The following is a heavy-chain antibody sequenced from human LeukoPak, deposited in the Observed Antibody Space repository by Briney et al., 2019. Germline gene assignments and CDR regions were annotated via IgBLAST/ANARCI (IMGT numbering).Heavy chain of an antibody. CDR2: MNPNSGNT. CDR1: VYTFTSYD. J-gene: IGHJ4*02. Sequence: GASVKVSCKASVYTFTSYDINWVRQATGQGLEWMGWMNPNSGNTGYAQKFQGRVTMTRNTSISTAYMELSSLRSEDTAVYYCASGRALWFGLRNFDYWGQGTLVTVSS. D-gene: IGHD3-10*01. CDR3: ASGRALWFGLRNFDY. V-gene: IGHV1-8*01.